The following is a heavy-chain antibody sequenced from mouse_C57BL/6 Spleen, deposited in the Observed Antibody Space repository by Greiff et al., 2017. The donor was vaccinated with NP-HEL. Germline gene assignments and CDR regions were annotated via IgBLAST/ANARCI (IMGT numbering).Heavy chain of an antibody. Sequence: QVQLQQPGAELVRPGSSVKLSCKASGYTFTSYWMHWVKQRPIQGLEWIGNIDPSDSETHYNQKFKDKATLTVDKSSSTAYMQLSSLAAEDSAVYYCANAHGAYWGQGTLVTVSA. J-gene: IGHJ3*01. CDR3: ANAHGAY. CDR1: GYTFTSYW. V-gene: IGHV1-52*01. CDR2: IDPSDSET.